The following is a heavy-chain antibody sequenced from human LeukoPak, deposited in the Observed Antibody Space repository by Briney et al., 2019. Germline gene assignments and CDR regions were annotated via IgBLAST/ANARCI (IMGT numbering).Heavy chain of an antibody. J-gene: IGHJ4*02. V-gene: IGHV3-66*01. CDR1: GFTVSSNY. Sequence: GGSLRLSCAASGFTVSSNYMSWVPQAPGKGLEWVSVIYSGGSTYYADSVKGRFTISRDNSKNTLYLQMNSLRAEDTAVYYCARRENYYDSSGYYSHYFDYWGQGTLVTVSS. D-gene: IGHD3-22*01. CDR2: IYSGGST. CDR3: ARRENYYDSSGYYSHYFDY.